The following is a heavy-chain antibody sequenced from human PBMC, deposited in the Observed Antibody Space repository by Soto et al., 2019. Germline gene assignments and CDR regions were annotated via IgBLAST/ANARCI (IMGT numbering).Heavy chain of an antibody. D-gene: IGHD2-21*01. CDR1: GFTFSSYT. J-gene: IGHJ6*02. V-gene: IGHV3-30-3*01. Sequence: PGGSLRLSCAASGFTFSSYTIHWVRQAPGKGLEWVAVISYDGSKIAYTGSVRGRFTISRDNSKNTLYLQMDSLRTDDTAVYYCARRDFYCGRNCYSGDYPMDVWGQGTTVTVSS. CDR2: ISYDGSKI. CDR3: ARRDFYCGRNCYSGDYPMDV.